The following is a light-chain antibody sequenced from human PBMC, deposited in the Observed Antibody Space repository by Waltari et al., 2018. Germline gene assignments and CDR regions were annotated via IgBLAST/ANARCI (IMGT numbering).Light chain of an antibody. CDR1: QSVSRSY. Sequence: EFVLTQSPDTLSLSPGERATLSCRASQSVSRSYFAWYQHKPGQAPRLLIYGATSRAPGIPDRFSGSGYGTDFTLTISRLEPEDSAVYYCQRYGSSPWTFGQGTKVEVK. CDR2: GAT. J-gene: IGKJ1*01. CDR3: QRYGSSPWT. V-gene: IGKV3-20*01.